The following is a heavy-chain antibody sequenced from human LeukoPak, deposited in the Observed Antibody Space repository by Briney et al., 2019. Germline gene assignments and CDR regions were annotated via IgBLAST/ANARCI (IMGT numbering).Heavy chain of an antibody. V-gene: IGHV4-59*01. D-gene: IGHD3-22*01. Sequence: PSETLSLTCTVSGGSISSYYWSWIRQPPGKGLEWIGYIYYSGSTNYNPSLKSRVTISVDTSKNQFSLKLSSVTAADAAVYYRARGALYYYDSSGYYNAEYFQHWGQGTLVTVSS. CDR3: ARGALYYYDSSGYYNAEYFQH. J-gene: IGHJ1*01. CDR1: GGSISSYY. CDR2: IYYSGST.